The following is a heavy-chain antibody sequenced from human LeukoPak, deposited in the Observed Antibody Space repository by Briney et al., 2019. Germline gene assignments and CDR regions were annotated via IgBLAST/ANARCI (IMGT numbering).Heavy chain of an antibody. CDR3: ARLHADTSLTPYYYYIYV. V-gene: IGHV4-59*08. CDR2: IYYSGST. J-gene: IGHJ6*03. D-gene: IGHD5-18*01. Sequence: SETLSLTCTVSAGSISGHYWGWIRQPPGKGLEWIGYIYYSGSTNYNTSLKSRATISVDTSMNQYSLKLSSVTAADTAVYYCARLHADTSLTPYYYYIYVWGKGNTVTVSS. CDR1: AGSISGHY.